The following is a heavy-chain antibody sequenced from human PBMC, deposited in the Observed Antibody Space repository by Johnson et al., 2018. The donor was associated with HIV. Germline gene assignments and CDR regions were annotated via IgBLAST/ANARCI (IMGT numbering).Heavy chain of an antibody. CDR2: INQDGSEK. Sequence: VQLVESGGGLVKPGGSLTLSCAVSGFTFSNAWMSWVRQAPGKGLEWVANINQDGSEKTYVDSVKGRFPMSRDNAKKSVYLQMSSLKGEDTAIYYCARKGDAFDVWGQGTKVTVSA. V-gene: IGHV3-7*03. J-gene: IGHJ3*01. D-gene: IGHD3-10*01. CDR1: GFTFSNAW. CDR3: ARKGDAFDV.